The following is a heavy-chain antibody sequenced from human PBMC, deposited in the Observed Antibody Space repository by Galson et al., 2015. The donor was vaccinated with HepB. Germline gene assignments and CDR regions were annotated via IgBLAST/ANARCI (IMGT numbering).Heavy chain of an antibody. CDR1: GFTFSSYW. CDR3: ARGAGGYYDSSGYFPFDY. CDR2: IKQDGSEK. V-gene: IGHV3-7*01. Sequence: SLRLSCAASGFTFSSYWMSWVRQAPGKGLEWVANIKQDGSEKYYVDSVKGRFTISRDNAKNSLYLQLNSLRAEDTAVYYCARGAGGYYDSSGYFPFDYWGQGTLVTVSS. D-gene: IGHD3-22*01. J-gene: IGHJ4*02.